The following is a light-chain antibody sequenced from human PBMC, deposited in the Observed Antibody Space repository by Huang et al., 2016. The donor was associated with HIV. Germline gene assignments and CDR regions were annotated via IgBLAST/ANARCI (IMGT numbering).Light chain of an antibody. CDR1: QYISTN. CDR3: LQYNNWPRT. CDR2: DAS. V-gene: IGKV3-15*01. J-gene: IGKJ2*01. Sequence: ERVMTQSPDTLSVSPGERATLTCRASQYISTNLAWYQQKPGQAPRLLIYDASTRVADIPARFSGSGSGTDFTLAISSLQSEDFAVYYCLQYNNWPRTFGQGTKLEIK.